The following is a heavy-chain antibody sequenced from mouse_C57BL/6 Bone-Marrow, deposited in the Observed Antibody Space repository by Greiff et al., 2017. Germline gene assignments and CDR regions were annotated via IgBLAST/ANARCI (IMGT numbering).Heavy chain of an antibody. D-gene: IGHD3-3*01. CDR3: TTGGLRA. V-gene: IGHV14-4*01. CDR1: GFNIKDDY. J-gene: IGHJ4*01. Sequence: EVQLQQSGAELVRPGASVKLSCTASGFNIKDDYMHWVKQRPEQGLEWIGWIDPANGDTEYASKFQGKATITADTSSNTAYLQLSSLTSEDTAVYYSTTGGLRAGGQGTSVTVSS. CDR2: IDPANGDT.